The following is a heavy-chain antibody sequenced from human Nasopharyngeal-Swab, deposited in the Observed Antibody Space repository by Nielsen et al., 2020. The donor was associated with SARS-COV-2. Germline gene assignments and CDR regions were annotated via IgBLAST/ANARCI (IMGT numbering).Heavy chain of an antibody. CDR2: IIPIFGTA. J-gene: IGHJ3*02. D-gene: IGHD3-10*01. CDR1: AGTFSSYA. Sequence: SVKVSCKASAGTFSSYAVSWVRQPPGQGLEWMGGIIPIFGTANYAQKFQGRVTITADESTSTAFMELSSLRSEDTAVYYCAGWITMIRGATFDIWGQGTMVTVSS. CDR3: AGWITMIRGATFDI. V-gene: IGHV1-69*13.